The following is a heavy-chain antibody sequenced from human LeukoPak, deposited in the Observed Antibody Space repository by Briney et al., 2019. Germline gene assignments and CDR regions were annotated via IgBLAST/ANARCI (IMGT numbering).Heavy chain of an antibody. CDR2: ISAYNGNT. J-gene: IGHJ6*02. D-gene: IGHD2-2*01. V-gene: IGHV1-18*01. CDR1: VYTFTSYG. Sequence: EASVKVSCKASVYTFTSYGISWVRQAPGQGLEWMGWISAYNGNTNYAQKLQGRVTMTTDTSTSTAYMELRSLRSDDTAVYYCARVGYCSSTSCLYPYYYYYGMDVWGQGTTVTVSS. CDR3: ARVGYCSSTSCLYPYYYYYGMDV.